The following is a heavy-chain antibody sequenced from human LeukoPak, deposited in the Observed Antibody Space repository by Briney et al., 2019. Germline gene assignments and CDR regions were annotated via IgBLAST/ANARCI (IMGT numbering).Heavy chain of an antibody. CDR1: GYTFTGYY. D-gene: IGHD4-11*01. V-gene: IGHV1-2*02. J-gene: IGHJ5*02. CDR2: INPNSGGT. Sequence: GASVKVSCKASGYTFTGYYMHWVRQAPGQGLEWMGCINPNSGGTNYSQKFQGRVPMTRDTSISTAYMELSRLRSDDTAVYYCARGAYSRSWFDPWGQGTLVTVSS. CDR3: ARGAYSRSWFDP.